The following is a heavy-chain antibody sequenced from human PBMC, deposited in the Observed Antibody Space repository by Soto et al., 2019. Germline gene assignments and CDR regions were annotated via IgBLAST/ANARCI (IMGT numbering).Heavy chain of an antibody. CDR2: IYYSGST. CDR1: GGSISSYY. D-gene: IGHD2-15*01. J-gene: IGHJ6*02. CDR3: ARSLSACGGSCYSGGMDV. Sequence: SETLSLTCTVSGGSISSYYWSWIRQPPGKGLEWIGYIYYSGSTNYNPSLKSRVTISVDTSKNQFSLKLSSVTAADTAVYYCARSLSACGGSCYSGGMDVWGQGTTVTVSS. V-gene: IGHV4-59*01.